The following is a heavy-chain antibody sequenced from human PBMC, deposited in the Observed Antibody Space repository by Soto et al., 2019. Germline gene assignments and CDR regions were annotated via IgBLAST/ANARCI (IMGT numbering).Heavy chain of an antibody. J-gene: IGHJ4*02. CDR2: ISGSGGST. V-gene: IGHV3-23*01. D-gene: IGHD4-17*01. CDR1: RFIFSSYG. Sequence: VQVLESGGGLIQPGGTLRLSCAASRFIFSSYGMSWVRQAPGKGLEWVSGISGSGGSTWYADSVKGRFTISRDNSKKTLYLQMSSLRVDDPDVYYCAKSPVEYGTFDYWGQGTLVTVSS. CDR3: AKSPVEYGTFDY.